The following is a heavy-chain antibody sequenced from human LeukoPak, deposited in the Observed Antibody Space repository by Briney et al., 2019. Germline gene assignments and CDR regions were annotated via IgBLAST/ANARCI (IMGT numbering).Heavy chain of an antibody. CDR2: INPNSGGT. J-gene: IGHJ4*02. D-gene: IGHD3-10*01. CDR1: GYTFTGYY. V-gene: IGHV1-2*02. CDR3: ARAGHYYGSGSGGFDY. Sequence: ASVKVSFKASGYTFTGYYMHWVRQAPGQGGEWMGWINPNSGGTNYAQKFQGRVTMTRDTSISTAYMELSRLRSDDTAVYYCARAGHYYGSGSGGFDYWGQGTLVTVSS.